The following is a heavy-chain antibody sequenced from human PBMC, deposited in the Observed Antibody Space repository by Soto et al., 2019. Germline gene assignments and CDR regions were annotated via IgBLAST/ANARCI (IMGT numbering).Heavy chain of an antibody. CDR1: GFTFSSYA. Sequence: GSLRLSCAASGFTFSSYAMSWVRQAPGKGLEWVSAISGSGGSTYYADSVKGRFTISRDNSKNTLYLQMNSLRAEDTAVYYCAKDKNKQWLVGYNWFGPWGQGTLVTVSS. CDR3: AKDKNKQWLVGYNWFGP. CDR2: ISGSGGST. J-gene: IGHJ5*02. D-gene: IGHD6-19*01. V-gene: IGHV3-23*01.